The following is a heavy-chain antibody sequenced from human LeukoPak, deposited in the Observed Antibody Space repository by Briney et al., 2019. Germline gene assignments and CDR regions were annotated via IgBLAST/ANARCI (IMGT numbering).Heavy chain of an antibody. V-gene: IGHV3-72*01. CDR1: GFTFSDHY. J-gene: IGHJ4*02. Sequence: PGGSLRLSCAASGFTFSDHYMDWVRQAPGKGLEWVGRTRNKANSYTTEYAASVKGRFTISRDDSKNSLYLQMNSLKTEDTAVYYCARESGVYSSSWYLDYWGQGTLVTVSS. CDR2: TRNKANSYTT. CDR3: ARESGVYSSSWYLDY. D-gene: IGHD6-13*01.